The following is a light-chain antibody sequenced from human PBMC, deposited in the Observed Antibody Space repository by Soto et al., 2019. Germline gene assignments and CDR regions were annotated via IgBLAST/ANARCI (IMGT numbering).Light chain of an antibody. J-gene: IGKJ3*01. CDR2: GAS. CDR3: QQRYNWPVT. CDR1: QSVSSSY. V-gene: IGKV3D-20*02. Sequence: EIVLTQSPGTLSLSPGERATLSFRASQSVSSSYLAWYQQKPGQAPRLLIYGASSRATGIPARFSGSGSGTDFTLTITGLEPEDFGVYYCQQRYNWPVTFGAGTKVDIK.